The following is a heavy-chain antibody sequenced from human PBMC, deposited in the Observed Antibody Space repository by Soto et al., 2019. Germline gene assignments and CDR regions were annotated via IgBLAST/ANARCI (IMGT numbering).Heavy chain of an antibody. D-gene: IGHD3-9*01. Sequence: SETLSLTCAVSGYSISSSNWWAWIRQPPGKGLEWIGYIYYSGSTYYNPSLKSRVTMSVDTSKNQFSLKLSSVTAVDTAVYYCARTGPDFDWLLPAGWFDPWGQGTLVTVSS. CDR2: IYYSGST. CDR3: ARTGPDFDWLLPAGWFDP. V-gene: IGHV4-28*01. J-gene: IGHJ5*02. CDR1: GYSISSSNW.